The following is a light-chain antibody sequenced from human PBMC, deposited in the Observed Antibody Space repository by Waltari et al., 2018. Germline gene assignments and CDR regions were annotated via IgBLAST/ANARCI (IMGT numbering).Light chain of an antibody. CDR2: GAS. CDR3: QQYNAWPRT. J-gene: IGKJ1*01. Sequence: EIVMTQSPDTLSVSPGERATLSCRASQGVSSSLAWYQEKPGQAPRLLIYGASTRATGIPGRISGSGSGAEFTLTISSLQSEDSAVYYCQQYNAWPRTFGQGTKLEVK. V-gene: IGKV3-15*01. CDR1: QGVSSS.